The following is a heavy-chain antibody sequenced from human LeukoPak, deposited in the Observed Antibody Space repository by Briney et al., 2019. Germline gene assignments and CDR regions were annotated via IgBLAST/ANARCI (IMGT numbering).Heavy chain of an antibody. CDR2: IYASEST. CDR1: GGSISSYY. V-gene: IGHV4-4*09. Sequence: SETLSLTCTVSGGSISSYYWSSIRQPPGNGLGWLGYIYASESTNYNPSLKSRVTISVDTSKNQFSLKLSSVTAADTAVYYCARGYSYGYLPGYWGQGTLVTVSS. D-gene: IGHD5-18*01. CDR3: ARGYSYGYLPGY. J-gene: IGHJ4*02.